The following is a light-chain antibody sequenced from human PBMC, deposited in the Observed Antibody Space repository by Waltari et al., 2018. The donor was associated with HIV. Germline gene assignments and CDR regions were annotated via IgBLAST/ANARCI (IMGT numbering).Light chain of an antibody. Sequence: QFVLTQPPSASGSPGQRVIIPCSGSTSDFVGATVNWYQLLPGPAPKLLTPTFPGPSGVPDRFSASQSGTSASLAINGLLSEDEGDYFCAAWDDSVKLWVFGGGTKVAVL. J-gene: IGLJ3*02. CDR3: AAWDDSVKLWV. CDR2: TF. V-gene: IGLV1-44*01. CDR1: TSDFVGAT.